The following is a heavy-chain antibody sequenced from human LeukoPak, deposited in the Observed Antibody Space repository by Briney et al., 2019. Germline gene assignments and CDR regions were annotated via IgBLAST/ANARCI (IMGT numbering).Heavy chain of an antibody. V-gene: IGHV3-23*01. J-gene: IGHJ4*02. D-gene: IGHD4-17*01. CDR2: ISGNTGST. Sequence: GGSLRLSCAASGFTFSTYAMTWVRQAPGKGLEWVSTISGNTGSTYYADSVQGRFTISRDISKNTLFLQMNSLRAEDTAVYYCAKDIYGDYVGVDYWGQGTLVTVSS. CDR3: AKDIYGDYVGVDY. CDR1: GFTFSTYA.